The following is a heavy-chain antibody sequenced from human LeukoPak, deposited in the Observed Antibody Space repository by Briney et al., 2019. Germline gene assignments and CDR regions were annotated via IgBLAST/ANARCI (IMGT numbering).Heavy chain of an antibody. D-gene: IGHD4-17*01. CDR1: GGSISSSSYY. CDR3: ARQQDYGEALDY. J-gene: IGHJ4*02. CDR2: IYYSGST. V-gene: IGHV4-39*01. Sequence: PSETLSLTCTVSGGSISSSSYYWGWIRQPPGKGLEWIGSIYYSGSTYYNPSLKSRVTISVDTSKNQFSLKLSSVTAADTAVYYCARQQDYGEALDYWGQGTLVTVSS.